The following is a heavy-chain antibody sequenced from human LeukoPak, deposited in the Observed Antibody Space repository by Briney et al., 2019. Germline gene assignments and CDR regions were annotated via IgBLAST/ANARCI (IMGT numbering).Heavy chain of an antibody. D-gene: IGHD6-13*01. Sequence: ASEKVSCKASGGTFSSYAISWVRQAPGQGLEWMGGIIPIFGTANYAQKFQGRVTITADKSTSTAYMELSSLRSEDTAVYYCARDRSSSWSNWFDPWGQGTLVTVSS. V-gene: IGHV1-69*06. CDR1: GGTFSSYA. CDR2: IIPIFGTA. J-gene: IGHJ5*02. CDR3: ARDRSSSWSNWFDP.